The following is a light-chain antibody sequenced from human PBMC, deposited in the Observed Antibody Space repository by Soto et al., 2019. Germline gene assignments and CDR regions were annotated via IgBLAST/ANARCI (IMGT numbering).Light chain of an antibody. Sequence: EIVMTQSPATLSVSPGERAPLSXXASQSVSSNLAWYQQKPGQAPRVXIYGASTRATGIPARFSGSGAGTEFTLTISSLQSEDFAVYYCQQYKNWPQTFGQGTKVDIK. V-gene: IGKV3-15*01. CDR3: QQYKNWPQT. CDR2: GAS. CDR1: QSVSSN. J-gene: IGKJ1*01.